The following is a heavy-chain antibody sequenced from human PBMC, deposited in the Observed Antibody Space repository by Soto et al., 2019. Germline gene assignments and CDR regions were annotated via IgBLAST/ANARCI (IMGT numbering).Heavy chain of an antibody. V-gene: IGHV3-23*01. CDR2: ISGSGGST. J-gene: IGHJ4*02. CDR1: GFTFSSYA. Sequence: GGSLRLSCAASGFTFSSYAMSWVRQAPGKGLEWVSAISGSGGSTYYADSVKGRFTISRDNSKNTLYLQMNSLRAEDTAVYYCAKGEGYYDSSGYSHWGQGTLVTVSS. CDR3: AKGEGYYDSSGYSH. D-gene: IGHD3-22*01.